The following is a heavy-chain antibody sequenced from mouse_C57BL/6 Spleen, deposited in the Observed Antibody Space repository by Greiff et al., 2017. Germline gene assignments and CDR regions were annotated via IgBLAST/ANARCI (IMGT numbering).Heavy chain of an antibody. V-gene: IGHV1-69*01. CDR3: ARNNYYGSSYDFDV. CDR2: IDPSDSYT. J-gene: IGHJ1*03. D-gene: IGHD1-1*01. Sequence: QQPGAELVMPGASVKLSCKASGYTFTSYWMHWVKQRPGQGLEWIGEIDPSDSYTNYNQKFKGKSTLTVDKSSSTAYMQLSSLTSEDSAVYYCARNNYYGSSYDFDVWGTGTTVTVSS. CDR1: GYTFTSYW.